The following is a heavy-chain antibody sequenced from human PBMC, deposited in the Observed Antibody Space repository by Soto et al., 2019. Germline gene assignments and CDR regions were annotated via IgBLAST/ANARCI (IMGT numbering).Heavy chain of an antibody. D-gene: IGHD3-16*01. J-gene: IGHJ4*02. CDR1: GYTFTSHW. CDR3: VRHGAYFDY. Sequence: PGESLKISCKVSGYTFTSHWIGGVRQMPGKGLEWMGIIFPGDSDTRYSPSFQGQVTISADKSINTAYLQWSSLKASDTAMYFCVRHGAYFDYWGQGTLVTVSS. CDR2: IFPGDSDT. V-gene: IGHV5-51*01.